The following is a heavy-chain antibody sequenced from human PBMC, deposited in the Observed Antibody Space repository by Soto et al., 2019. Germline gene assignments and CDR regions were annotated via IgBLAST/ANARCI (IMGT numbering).Heavy chain of an antibody. CDR2: IWYDGSNK. D-gene: IGHD6-13*01. V-gene: IGHV3-33*01. Sequence: QVQLVESGGGVVQPGRSLRLSCAASGFTFSSYGMHWVRQAPGKGLEWVAVIWYDGSNKYYADSVKGRFTISRDNSENTLYLQMNSLRAEDTAVYYCASDGGGSSWPHFDYWGQGTLVTVSS. CDR1: GFTFSSYG. CDR3: ASDGGGSSWPHFDY. J-gene: IGHJ4*02.